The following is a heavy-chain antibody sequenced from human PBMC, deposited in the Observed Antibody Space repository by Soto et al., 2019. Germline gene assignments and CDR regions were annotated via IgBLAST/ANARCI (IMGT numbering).Heavy chain of an antibody. CDR2: IYYSGRT. J-gene: IGHJ4*02. CDR3: AKNLPKTGHFDY. V-gene: IGHV4-39*01. CDR1: GDSITRTTYW. Sequence: SETLSLTFTRSGDSITRTTYWWALIRQPPGKGLEWIGSIYYSGRTYFNPSLTSRVSISVDRSKNQFSLKMTSVTAADTAVYYCAKNLPKTGHFDYWGQGTLVTVSS.